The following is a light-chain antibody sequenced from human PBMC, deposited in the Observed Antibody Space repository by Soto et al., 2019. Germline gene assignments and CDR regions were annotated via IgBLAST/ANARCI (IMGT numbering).Light chain of an antibody. Sequence: EIVMTQSPATLSVSPGESATLSCRAIQSVSSNLAWHQQKPGQAPRILMYDASTRATGISARFSGSGSGTEFTLTISSLQSEDFAVYYCQQYHNWPITFGQGTRLEIK. V-gene: IGKV3-15*01. CDR1: QSVSSN. CDR3: QQYHNWPIT. CDR2: DAS. J-gene: IGKJ5*01.